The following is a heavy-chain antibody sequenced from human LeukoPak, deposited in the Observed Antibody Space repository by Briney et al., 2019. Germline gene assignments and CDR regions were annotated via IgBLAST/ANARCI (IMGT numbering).Heavy chain of an antibody. CDR2: IYYSGST. CDR1: GGSISSSSYY. J-gene: IGHJ6*03. CDR3: ARDHPWYYGSGILWTPMDV. D-gene: IGHD3-10*01. Sequence: SETLSLTCTVSGGSISSSSYYWSWIRQPPGKGLEWIGSIYYSGSTYYNPSLKSRITISINTSKNQFSLKLSSVTAADTAVYYCARDHPWYYGSGILWTPMDVWGKGTTVTVSS. V-gene: IGHV4-39*07.